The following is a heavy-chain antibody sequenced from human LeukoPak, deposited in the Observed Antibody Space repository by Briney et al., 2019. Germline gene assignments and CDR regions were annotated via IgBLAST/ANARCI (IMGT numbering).Heavy chain of an antibody. CDR3: ANVIGQVLPSY. Sequence: GGSLRLSCAASGFTFSSYGMSWVRQAPGKGLEWVSAISGSGGSTYYADSVKGRFTISRDNSKNTLYLQMNSLRAEDTAVYYCANVIGQVLPSYWGQGTLVTVSS. D-gene: IGHD2-15*01. CDR1: GFTFSSYG. J-gene: IGHJ4*02. CDR2: ISGSGGST. V-gene: IGHV3-23*01.